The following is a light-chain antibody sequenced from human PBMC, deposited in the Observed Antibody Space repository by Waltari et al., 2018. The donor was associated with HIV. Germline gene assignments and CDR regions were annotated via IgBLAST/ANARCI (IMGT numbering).Light chain of an antibody. CDR3: ATWDDSLSGWV. Sequence: QSVLTQPPSASGTPGQRVTISCSGGSSNIGSKYVYWYQQLPGTAPKLLMYRNKKQPSGFPDRCSCAKTGTSASLASSGLRSEDEADYFCATWDDSLSGWVFGGGTNLTVL. V-gene: IGLV1-47*01. J-gene: IGLJ3*02. CDR2: RNK. CDR1: SSNIGSKY.